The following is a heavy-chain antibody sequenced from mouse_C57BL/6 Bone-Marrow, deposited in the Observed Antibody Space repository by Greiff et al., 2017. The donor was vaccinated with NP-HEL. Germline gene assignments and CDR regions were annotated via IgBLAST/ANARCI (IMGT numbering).Heavy chain of an antibody. V-gene: IGHV1-82*01. CDR3: ARMVYYSNYNY. CDR2: IYPGDGDT. Sequence: VQLQQSGPELVKPGASVKISCKASGYAFSSSWMNWVKQRPGKGLEWIGRIYPGDGDTNYNGKFKGKATLTADKSSSIAYMQLSSLTSEDSAVYFCARMVYYSNYNYWGQGTTLTVSS. D-gene: IGHD2-5*01. CDR1: GYAFSSSW. J-gene: IGHJ2*01.